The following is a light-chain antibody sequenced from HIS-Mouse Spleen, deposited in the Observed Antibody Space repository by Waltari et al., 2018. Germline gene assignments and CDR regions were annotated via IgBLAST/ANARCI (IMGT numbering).Light chain of an antibody. CDR2: DVS. CDR1: SSDVXXXNY. V-gene: IGLV2-11*01. Sequence: QSALTQPRSVSGSPGQXVTISXTXXSSDVXXXNYVSWYQQHPGKAPKLMIYDVSMRPXXVPYRFSGSKSXXTASLXXXGLXXXDXADYSGCSYAGSYRVXXTGTKVT. J-gene: IGLJ1*01. CDR3: CSYAGSYRV.